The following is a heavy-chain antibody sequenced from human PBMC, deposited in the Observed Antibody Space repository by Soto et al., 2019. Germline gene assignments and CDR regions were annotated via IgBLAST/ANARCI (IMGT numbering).Heavy chain of an antibody. CDR3: ARYSSGWYTIGMDV. V-gene: IGHV3-13*01. CDR1: GFTFSSYD. J-gene: IGHJ6*02. Sequence: GSLRLSCAASGFTFSSYDMHWVREATGKGLEWVSAIGTAGDTYYPGSVKGRFTISRENAKNSLYLQMNSLRAEDTAVYYCARYSSGWYTIGMDVWGQGTTVTVSS. CDR2: IGTAGDT. D-gene: IGHD6-19*01.